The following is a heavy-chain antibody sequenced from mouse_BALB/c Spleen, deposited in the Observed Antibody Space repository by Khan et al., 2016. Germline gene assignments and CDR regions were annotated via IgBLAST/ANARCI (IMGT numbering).Heavy chain of an antibody. CDR3: ARSYKEPWFAY. CDR1: GYSFTGYT. Sequence: VQLKESGPELVKPGASMKMSCKASGYSFTGYTINWVKQSHGKNLEWIGLINPYTGGTIYNQRFKDKATLTIDKSSSTAYMELLSLTSEDSAVYYCARSYKEPWFAYWGQGTLVTVSA. D-gene: IGHD2-10*01. V-gene: IGHV1-18*01. CDR2: INPYTGGT. J-gene: IGHJ3*01.